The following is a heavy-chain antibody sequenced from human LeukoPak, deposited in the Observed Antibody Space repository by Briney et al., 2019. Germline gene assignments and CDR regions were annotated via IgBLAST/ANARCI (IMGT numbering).Heavy chain of an antibody. CDR1: GGSFNDYY. CDR2: INLRGST. CDR3: ATNGYYCMDV. J-gene: IGHJ6*03. V-gene: IGHV4-34*01. D-gene: IGHD2-8*01. Sequence: SETLSLTCAVYGGSFNDYYWNWIRQPPGKGLEWIGEINLRGSTTYNPSLKSRVTISLDESKNQFSLKLSSVTAADTAVYYCATNGYYCMDVWGKGTTVTVSS.